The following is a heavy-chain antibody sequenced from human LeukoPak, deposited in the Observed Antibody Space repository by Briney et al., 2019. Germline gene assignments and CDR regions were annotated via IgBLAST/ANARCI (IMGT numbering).Heavy chain of an antibody. V-gene: IGHV4-34*01. Sequence: SETLSLTCAVYGGSFSGYYWSWIRQPPGKGLEWNGEINHSGSTNYNPSPKSRVTISVDTSKNQFSLKLSSVTAADTAVYYCARSPTYDSSGYYLVYFDYWGQGTLVTVSS. D-gene: IGHD3-22*01. CDR1: GGSFSGYY. J-gene: IGHJ4*02. CDR3: ARSPTYDSSGYYLVYFDY. CDR2: INHSGST.